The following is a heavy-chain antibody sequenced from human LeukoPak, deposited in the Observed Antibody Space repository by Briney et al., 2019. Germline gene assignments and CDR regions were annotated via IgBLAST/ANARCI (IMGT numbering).Heavy chain of an antibody. D-gene: IGHD4-17*01. CDR3: ARDRGAPDAFDI. Sequence: ASVKVSCKASGYTFTAYYIYWVRQGPRQGLEWMGWLNPNSGVTRYAQKFQGRATVTRDSSISTAYMELSSLTSDDTDVYYCARDRGAPDAFDIWGQGTLVTVSS. CDR2: LNPNSGVT. CDR1: GYTFTAYY. V-gene: IGHV1-2*02. J-gene: IGHJ3*02.